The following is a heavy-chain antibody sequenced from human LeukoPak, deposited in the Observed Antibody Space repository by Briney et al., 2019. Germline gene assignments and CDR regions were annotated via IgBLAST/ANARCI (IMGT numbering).Heavy chain of an antibody. CDR3: AKDPDSSGWYLLTY. D-gene: IGHD6-19*01. Sequence: GGSLRLSCAASGFTFSSYAMSWVRQAPGKGLEWVSAISGSGGSTYYADSVKGRITISRDNSKNTLYLQMNSLRAEDTAVYYCAKDPDSSGWYLLTYWGQGTLVTVSS. J-gene: IGHJ4*02. CDR2: ISGSGGST. CDR1: GFTFSSYA. V-gene: IGHV3-23*01.